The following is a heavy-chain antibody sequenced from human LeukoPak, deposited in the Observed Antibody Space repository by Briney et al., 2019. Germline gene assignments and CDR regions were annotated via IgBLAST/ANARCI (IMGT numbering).Heavy chain of an antibody. CDR3: ARVKQQLDHYYYYGMDV. Sequence: GASVKVSCKASGYTFTSYYMHWVRQAPAQGLEWMGIINPSGGSTSYAQKFQGRVTMTRDTSTSTVYMELSSLRSEDTAVYYCARVKQQLDHYYYYGMDVWGQGTTVTVSS. CDR2: INPSGGST. J-gene: IGHJ6*02. V-gene: IGHV1-46*01. CDR1: GYTFTSYY. D-gene: IGHD6-13*01.